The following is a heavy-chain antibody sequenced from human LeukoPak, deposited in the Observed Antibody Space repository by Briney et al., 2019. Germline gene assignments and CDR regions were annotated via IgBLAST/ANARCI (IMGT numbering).Heavy chain of an antibody. CDR2: IYHSGST. CDR1: GGSISGHNW. Sequence: SETLSLTCAVSGGSISGHNWWTWVRQPPGKGLKWIGEIYHSGSTSYSPSLKSRVTISVDKSENQFSLKLTSVTAADTAVYYCACRRSPSGFDYWGRGSLVTVSS. CDR3: ACRRSPSGFDY. V-gene: IGHV4-4*02. J-gene: IGHJ4*02.